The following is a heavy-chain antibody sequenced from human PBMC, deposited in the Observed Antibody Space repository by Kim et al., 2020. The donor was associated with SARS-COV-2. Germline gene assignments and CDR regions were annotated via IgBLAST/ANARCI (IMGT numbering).Heavy chain of an antibody. V-gene: IGHV3-74*01. CDR3: VRSMYYYSR. CDR2: INSDGSTT. Sequence: GGSLRLSCAASGFTFSSSWMHWVRQPSGKGLVWVSRINSDGSTTTYADSVKGRFTISRDNAKNTLYLQMNSLRADDTAVYFCVRSMYYYSRWGQGTLVTVSS. D-gene: IGHD3-10*01. CDR1: GFTFSSSW. J-gene: IGHJ4*02.